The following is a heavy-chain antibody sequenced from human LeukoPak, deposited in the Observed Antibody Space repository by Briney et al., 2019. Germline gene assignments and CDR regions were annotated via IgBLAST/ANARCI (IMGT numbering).Heavy chain of an antibody. Sequence: ASVKVSCKASGYTFTGYYMHWVRQAPGQGLEWMGWINPNSGGTNYAQRFQGRVTMTRDTSISTAYMELSRLRSDDTAVYYCARWFGSGYYFDYWGQGTLVTVSS. J-gene: IGHJ4*02. V-gene: IGHV1-2*02. CDR2: INPNSGGT. D-gene: IGHD3-22*01. CDR3: ARWFGSGYYFDY. CDR1: GYTFTGYY.